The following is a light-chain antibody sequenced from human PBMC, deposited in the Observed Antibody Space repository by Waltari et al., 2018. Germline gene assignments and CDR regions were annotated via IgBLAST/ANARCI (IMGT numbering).Light chain of an antibody. CDR1: NSDVGTYTL. CDR3: CSYAGSGTYV. J-gene: IGLJ1*01. CDR2: EVI. Sequence: QSALTQPASVSGTPGQSIPISCTGTNSDVGTYTLVSWYQHHPGEAPKLMICEVIKRPSGVSNRFSGSKSGNTASLTISGLQAEDEADYYCCSYAGSGTYVFGTGTKVTVL. V-gene: IGLV2-23*02.